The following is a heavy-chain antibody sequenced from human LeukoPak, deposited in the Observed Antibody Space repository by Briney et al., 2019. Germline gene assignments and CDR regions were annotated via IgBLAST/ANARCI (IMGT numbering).Heavy chain of an antibody. D-gene: IGHD3/OR15-3a*01. CDR1: GFTFSNAS. J-gene: IGHJ4*02. CDR2: IRSKTDGGTT. CDR3: TTWTDLYDY. V-gene: IGHV3-15*01. Sequence: GSLRLSSAASGFTFSNASMSWVRQAPAEGPDWVGRIRSKTDGGTTGYAAAVKGRFTISRDGSRNMLYLQMNSLKTEDTAVYYCTTWTDLYDYWGQGTLVTVSS.